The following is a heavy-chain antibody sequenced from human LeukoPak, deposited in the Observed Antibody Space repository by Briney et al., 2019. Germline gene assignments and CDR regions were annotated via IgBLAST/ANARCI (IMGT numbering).Heavy chain of an antibody. CDR2: INPNSGGT. D-gene: IGHD6-19*01. J-gene: IGHJ4*02. CDR3: ARDRPIAVAGTWSIY. V-gene: IGHV1-2*02. CDR1: GYTFTGYY. Sequence: GASVKVSCKASGYTFTGYYMHWVRQAPGQGLEWMGWINPNSGGTNYAQKFQGRVTMTRDTSISTAYMELSRLRSDDTAVYYCARDRPIAVAGTWSIYWGQGTLVTVSS.